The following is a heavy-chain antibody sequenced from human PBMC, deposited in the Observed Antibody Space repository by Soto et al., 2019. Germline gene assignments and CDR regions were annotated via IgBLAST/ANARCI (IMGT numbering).Heavy chain of an antibody. J-gene: IGHJ3*02. CDR2: IYYSGST. V-gene: IGHV4-30-4*01. D-gene: IGHD3-3*01. Sequence: PSETLSLTCTVSGGSISSGDYYWSWIRQPPGKGLEWIGYIYYSGSTYYNLSLKSRVTISVDTSKNQFSLKLSSVTAADTAVYYCARPSGLEDAFDIWGQGTMVTV. CDR1: GGSISSGDYY. CDR3: ARPSGLEDAFDI.